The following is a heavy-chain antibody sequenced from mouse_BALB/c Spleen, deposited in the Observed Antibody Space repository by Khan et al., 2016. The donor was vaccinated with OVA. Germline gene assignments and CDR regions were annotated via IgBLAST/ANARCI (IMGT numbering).Heavy chain of an antibody. CDR2: INYSGST. CDR1: GYSITSDYA. J-gene: IGHJ4*01. D-gene: IGHD2-3*01. V-gene: IGHV3-2*02. CDR3: ARDGSRYNYAMDY. Sequence: VHLKESGPGLVNPSQSLSLTCTVTGYSITSDYAWNWIRQFPGNKLEWMGYINYSGSTNYNPALKSRISITRDTSKNQFFLQLNSVTTEDTATYYCARDGSRYNYAMDYWGQGTSVTVSS.